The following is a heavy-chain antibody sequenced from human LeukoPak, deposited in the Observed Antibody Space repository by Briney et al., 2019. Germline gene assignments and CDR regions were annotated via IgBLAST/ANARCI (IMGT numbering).Heavy chain of an antibody. V-gene: IGHV1-2*02. J-gene: IGHJ4*02. CDR3: ARDQSLVAYSSTWFDY. Sequence: ASVKVSCKASGYTFTGYYIHWVRQAPGQGLEWMGWINPNSGGPNYAQKFQGRVTMTRDTSISTAYMEMSRLRSDDTAVYYCARDQSLVAYSSTWFDYWGQGTLVTVSS. CDR2: INPNSGGP. CDR1: GYTFTGYY. D-gene: IGHD6-13*01.